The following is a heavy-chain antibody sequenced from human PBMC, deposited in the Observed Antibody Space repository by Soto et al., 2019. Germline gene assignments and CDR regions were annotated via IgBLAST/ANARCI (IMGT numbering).Heavy chain of an antibody. V-gene: IGHV4-34*01. CDR3: ARDSGGYSYGYRAYYYYGMDV. J-gene: IGHJ6*02. D-gene: IGHD5-18*01. CDR2: INHSGST. Sequence: SETLSLTCAVYGGSFSGYYWSWIRQPPGKGLEWIGEINHSGSTNYNPSLKSRVTISVDASKNQFSLKLSSVTAADTAVYYCARDSGGYSYGYRAYYYYGMDVWGQGTTVTSP. CDR1: GGSFSGYY.